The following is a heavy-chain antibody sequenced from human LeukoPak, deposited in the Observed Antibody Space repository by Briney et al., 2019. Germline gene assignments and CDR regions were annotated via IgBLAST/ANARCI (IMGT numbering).Heavy chain of an antibody. CDR1: GFTFSSYS. Sequence: GGSLRLSCAASGFTFSSYSMNWVRQAPGKGLEWVSYISSSSSTIYYADSVKGRFTISRDNAKNSLYLQMNSLRAEDTAVYYCARDRIAVARGSGTYYFDYWGQGTLVTVSS. CDR3: ARDRIAVARGSGTYYFDY. D-gene: IGHD6-19*01. V-gene: IGHV3-48*04. CDR2: ISSSSSTI. J-gene: IGHJ4*02.